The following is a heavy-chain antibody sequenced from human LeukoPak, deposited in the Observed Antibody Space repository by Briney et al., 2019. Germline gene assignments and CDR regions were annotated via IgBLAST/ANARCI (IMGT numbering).Heavy chain of an antibody. J-gene: IGHJ2*01. CDR1: GGSISSYY. D-gene: IGHD2-15*01. Sequence: KPSETLSLTCTVSGGSISSYYWSWIRQPPGKGLEWIGYIYYSGSTNYNPSLKSRVTISVDTSKNQFSLKLSSVTAADTAVYYCAARDINHAWYFDLWGRGTLVTVSS. V-gene: IGHV4-59*01. CDR2: IYYSGST. CDR3: AARDINHAWYFDL.